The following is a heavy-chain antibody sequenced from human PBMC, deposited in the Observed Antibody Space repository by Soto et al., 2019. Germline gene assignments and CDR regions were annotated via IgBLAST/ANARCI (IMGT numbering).Heavy chain of an antibody. Sequence: SETLSLTCTFSGGSISSGGYYWSWIRQHPWKGLEWIGYIYYSGSTYYNPSLKSRVTISVDTSKNQFSLKLSPVTAADTAVYYCAREHSSGYDDAFDIWGHGKMVTV. V-gene: IGHV4-31*03. CDR2: IYYSGST. CDR1: GGSISSGGYY. J-gene: IGHJ3*02. D-gene: IGHD3-22*01. CDR3: AREHSSGYDDAFDI.